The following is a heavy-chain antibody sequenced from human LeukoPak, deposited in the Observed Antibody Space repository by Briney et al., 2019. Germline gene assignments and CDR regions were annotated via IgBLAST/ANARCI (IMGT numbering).Heavy chain of an antibody. CDR1: GFTFSSYA. CDR2: ISYDGSNK. V-gene: IGHV3-30*04. D-gene: IGHD3-22*01. Sequence: GGSLRLSCAASGFTFSSYAMHWVRQAPGKGLEWVAVISYDGSNKYYADSVKGRFTISRDNSKNTLYLQMNSLRAEDTAVYYCARDSSGPYHRGDWFDPWGQGTLVTVSS. J-gene: IGHJ5*02. CDR3: ARDSSGPYHRGDWFDP.